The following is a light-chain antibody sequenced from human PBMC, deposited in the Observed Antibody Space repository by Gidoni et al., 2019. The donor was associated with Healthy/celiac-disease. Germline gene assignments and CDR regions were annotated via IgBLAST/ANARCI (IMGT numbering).Light chain of an antibody. Sequence: DIQMTQSPSSLSASVGDRVTITCQASQDISNYLNWYQQKPGKAPKLLIYDASNLETGVPSRFNGSGSGTDFTFTISSLQPEGIATYYCQQYDNLPPGTFGPGTKVDIK. V-gene: IGKV1-33*01. CDR1: QDISNY. CDR3: QQYDNLPPGT. J-gene: IGKJ3*01. CDR2: DAS.